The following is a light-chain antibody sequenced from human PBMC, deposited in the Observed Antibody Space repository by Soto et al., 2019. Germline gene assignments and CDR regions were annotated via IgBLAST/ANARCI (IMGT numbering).Light chain of an antibody. CDR1: QSVSSS. J-gene: IGKJ3*01. CDR3: KQRANWPLN. V-gene: IGKV3-11*01. CDR2: DAS. Sequence: EIVLTQSPATLSLSPGERATLSCRASQSVSSSVAWYQQQPGKAPRRLIYDASHSATNIPARFIGSGSGTDYSLNISGLEPEDFAVYYCKQRANWPLNFGHGTELDIK.